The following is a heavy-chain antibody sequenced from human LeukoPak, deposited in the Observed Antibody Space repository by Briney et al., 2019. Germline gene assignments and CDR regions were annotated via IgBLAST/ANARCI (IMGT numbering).Heavy chain of an antibody. Sequence: AGRSLRLSCAASGISFRSYGMHWVRQAPGKGLEWVTFIWYDASNKYYAESVKGRFTISRDNSKSTLCLQMNSLRAEDTAVYYCAKQLGYCSDGSCHFPYWGQGTLVTVSS. CDR3: AKQLGYCSDGSCHFPY. V-gene: IGHV3-33*06. D-gene: IGHD2-15*01. CDR1: GISFRSYG. J-gene: IGHJ4*02. CDR2: IWYDASNK.